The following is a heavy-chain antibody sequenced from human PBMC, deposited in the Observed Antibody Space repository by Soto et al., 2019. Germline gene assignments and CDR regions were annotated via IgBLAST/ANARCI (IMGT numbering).Heavy chain of an antibody. Sequence: PSETLSLTCTVSGGSISSYYWSWIRQPPGKGLEWIGYIYCSGSTNYNPSLKSRVTISVDTSKNQFSLKLSSVTAADTAVYYCARDDYVWGSYRSHAFDIWGQGTMVTVSS. CDR3: ARDDYVWGSYRSHAFDI. D-gene: IGHD3-16*02. CDR1: GGSISSYY. J-gene: IGHJ3*02. V-gene: IGHV4-59*01. CDR2: IYCSGST.